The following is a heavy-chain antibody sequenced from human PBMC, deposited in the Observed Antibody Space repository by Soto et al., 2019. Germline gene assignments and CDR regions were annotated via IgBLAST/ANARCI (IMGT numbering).Heavy chain of an antibody. CDR1: GGSFSPYY. CDR2: INHRGRT. Sequence: QVHLQQWGAGLLKPSETLSLTCAVYGGSFSPYYWSWTWIRKPPGKGREWIVDINHRGRTKYNPSLHSQVTISLDTSKNQFSLNVKSLTAADTAVYYCARGKWGSGWTLGNYFYGLDVWGQGTAVNVSS. D-gene: IGHD6-19*01. V-gene: IGHV4-34*01. CDR3: ARGKWGSGWTLGNYFYGLDV. J-gene: IGHJ6*02.